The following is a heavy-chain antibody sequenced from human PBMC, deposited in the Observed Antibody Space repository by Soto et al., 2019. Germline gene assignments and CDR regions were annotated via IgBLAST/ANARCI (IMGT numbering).Heavy chain of an antibody. D-gene: IGHD4-17*01. J-gene: IGHJ6*02. CDR3: AKAAGDYGGNAYYYYGMDV. Sequence: QVQLVESGGGVVQPGRSLRLSCAASGFTFSSYGMHWVRQAPGKGLEWVAVISYDGTNKYYAGSVKGRFTISRDNSKNTLYLQMNSLRAEDTAEYYCAKAAGDYGGNAYYYYGMDVWGQGTTVTVSS. CDR1: GFTFSSYG. V-gene: IGHV3-30*18. CDR2: ISYDGTNK.